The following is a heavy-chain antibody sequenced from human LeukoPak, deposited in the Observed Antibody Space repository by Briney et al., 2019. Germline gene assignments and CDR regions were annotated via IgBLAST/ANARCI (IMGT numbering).Heavy chain of an antibody. CDR2: TYYRSKWFN. J-gene: IGHJ5*02. D-gene: IGHD4-17*01. Sequence: SQTLSLTCAISGDSVSNNSAAWNWIRQSPSRGLEWLGRTYYRSKWFNDFALSVKSRITINPDTSKNQFSLQLNSVTPDDTAVYYCAKNYGDSNWFDPRGQGTLVTVSS. V-gene: IGHV6-1*01. CDR1: GDSVSNNSAA. CDR3: AKNYGDSNWFDP.